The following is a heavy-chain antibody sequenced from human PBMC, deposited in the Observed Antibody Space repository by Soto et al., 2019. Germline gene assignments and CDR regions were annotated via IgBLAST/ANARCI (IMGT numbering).Heavy chain of an antibody. CDR1: GFTFSDYY. Sequence: QVQLVESGGGLVKPGGSLRLSCAASGFTFSDYYMSWIRQAPGKGLEWLSYISISEGTIYYADSVKGRFSISRDNAKNSLYLQLSSLRAEDTAVYFCARERARVFDSWGQGTLVTVSS. V-gene: IGHV3-11*01. CDR3: ARERARVFDS. J-gene: IGHJ4*02. CDR2: ISISEGTI.